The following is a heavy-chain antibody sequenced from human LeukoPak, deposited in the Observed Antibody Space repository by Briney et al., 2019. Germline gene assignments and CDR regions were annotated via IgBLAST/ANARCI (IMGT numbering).Heavy chain of an antibody. CDR1: GGSISSNTYS. J-gene: IGHJ4*02. V-gene: IGHV4-39*01. CDR2: IYYSGST. CDR3: ARGPPKFGFGY. Sequence: SETLSLTCTVSGGSISSNTYSWGWIRQPPGKGLEWIGSIYYSGSTYYNPSLNSRVTISVATSKSQFSLKLSSVTAADTAVYYCARGPPKFGFGYWGQGTLVTVSS. D-gene: IGHD3-16*01.